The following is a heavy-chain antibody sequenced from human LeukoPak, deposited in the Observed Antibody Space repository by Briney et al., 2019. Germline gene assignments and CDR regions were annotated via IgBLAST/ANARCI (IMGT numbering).Heavy chain of an antibody. D-gene: IGHD4-17*01. V-gene: IGHV1-69*06. CDR3: ASSAGSCNPYDYGDYFCQSPFDY. CDR1: GGTFSSYG. CDR2: IIPIFGTA. Sequence: ASVKVSCKASGGTFSSYGISWARQAPGQGLQWMGGIIPIFGTAKYAQKFQGRVTITADKSTSTAYMELSSLRSEDTAVYYCASSAGSCNPYDYGDYFCQSPFDYWGQGTLVTVSS. J-gene: IGHJ4*02.